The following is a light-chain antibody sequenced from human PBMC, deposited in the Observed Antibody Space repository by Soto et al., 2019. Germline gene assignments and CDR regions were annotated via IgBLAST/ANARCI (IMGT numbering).Light chain of an antibody. CDR3: QQYNNWPRT. Sequence: DIVMTQSPATLSVSPGEGATLSCRASQSVGSNLAWYQQKPGQAPRLLIHGATTRATGIPARFSGSGSGTEFTLTISSLQSEDFAVYYCQQYNNWPRTFGQGTKVDIK. CDR1: QSVGSN. V-gene: IGKV3-15*01. CDR2: GAT. J-gene: IGKJ1*01.